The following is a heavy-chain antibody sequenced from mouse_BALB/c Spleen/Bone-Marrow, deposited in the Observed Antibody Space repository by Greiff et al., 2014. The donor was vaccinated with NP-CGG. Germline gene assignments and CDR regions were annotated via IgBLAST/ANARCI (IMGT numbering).Heavy chain of an antibody. CDR1: GYTFTSYY. Sequence: VQLQQSGAELAKPGASVKLSCKASGYTFTSYYMYWVKQRPGQGLEWIGGINPSNGGTNFNEKFKSKATLTVDKSSSTAYMQLSSLTSEDSAVYYCTRYGYDPLYAMDSWGQGTSVTVSS. CDR3: TRYGYDPLYAMDS. D-gene: IGHD2-3*01. CDR2: INPSNGGT. J-gene: IGHJ4*01. V-gene: IGHV1S81*02.